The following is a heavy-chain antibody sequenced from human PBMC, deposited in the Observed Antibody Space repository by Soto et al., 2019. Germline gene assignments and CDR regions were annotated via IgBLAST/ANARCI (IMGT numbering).Heavy chain of an antibody. D-gene: IGHD6-13*01. V-gene: IGHV1-18*01. CDR1: GYTFTSYG. CDR3: ARGDPAGSSHEVIEYYYGMDV. CDR2: ISAYYGNA. J-gene: IGHJ6*02. Sequence: ASVKVSCKASGYTFTSYGISWVRQAPGQGLEWMGWISAYYGNANYAQKLQGRVTITTDTSTSTAYVELSSLRSDDTAVYYCARGDPAGSSHEVIEYYYGMDVWGQGTTVTVSS.